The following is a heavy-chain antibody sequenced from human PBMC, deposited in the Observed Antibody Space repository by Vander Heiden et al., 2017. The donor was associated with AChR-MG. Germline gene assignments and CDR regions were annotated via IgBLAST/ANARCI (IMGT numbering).Heavy chain of an antibody. CDR1: GVTLRRSP. CDR2: ISYDGSNT. J-gene: IGHJ6*02. Sequence: QVPLVASGGGVLQPGRSLSPSCPASGVTLRRSPLHWVRQAPGKGLEWVAVISYDGSNTYYADSVKGRFTISRDNSKNTLYLQMNSLRAEDTAVYYCARDGSAHCSSTSCYFSWVYYYYGMDVWGQGTTVTVSS. V-gene: IGHV3-30-3*01. CDR3: ARDGSAHCSSTSCYFSWVYYYYGMDV. D-gene: IGHD2-2*01.